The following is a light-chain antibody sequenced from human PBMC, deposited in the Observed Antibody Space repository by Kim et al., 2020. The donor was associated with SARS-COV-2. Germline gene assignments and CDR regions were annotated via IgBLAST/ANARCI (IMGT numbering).Light chain of an antibody. CDR3: QQSSNCLT. CDR2: EAS. J-gene: IGKJ4*01. V-gene: IGKV3-11*01. Sequence: SLFAGERSTVSCRASQSVSCYLAWYQQKPGQAPRLLIYEASNRATGIPARFSGSWSWTDFTLTISSLEPEDFAVYYCQQSSNCLTFGGGTKVDIK. CDR1: QSVSCY.